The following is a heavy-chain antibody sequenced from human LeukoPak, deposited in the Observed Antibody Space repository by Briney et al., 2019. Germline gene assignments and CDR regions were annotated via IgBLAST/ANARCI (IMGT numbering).Heavy chain of an antibody. V-gene: IGHV4-59*11. CDR1: GGSISSHY. Sequence: SETLSLTCTVSGGSISSHYCSWIRQPAGKGLEWIGYIYYSGTTNYNPSLKSRVTISVDTSKNQFSLKLSSVTAADTAAYYCVRESYSRYFDYWGQGTLVTVSS. CDR3: VRESYSRYFDY. D-gene: IGHD4-11*01. J-gene: IGHJ4*02. CDR2: IYYSGTT.